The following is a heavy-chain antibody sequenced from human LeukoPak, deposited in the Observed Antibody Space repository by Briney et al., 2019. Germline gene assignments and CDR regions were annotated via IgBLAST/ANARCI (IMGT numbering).Heavy chain of an antibody. Sequence: GGSLRLSCAASGFTVSSNYMSWVRQAPGKGLEWVSVIYSGGSTYYADSVKGRFTISRDNAKNSLYLQMNSLRAEDTAVYYCARDTPYYYDSSGYYSVDYWGQGTLVTVSS. CDR3: ARDTPYYYDSSGYYSVDY. D-gene: IGHD3-22*01. CDR1: GFTVSSNY. CDR2: IYSGGST. V-gene: IGHV3-53*01. J-gene: IGHJ4*02.